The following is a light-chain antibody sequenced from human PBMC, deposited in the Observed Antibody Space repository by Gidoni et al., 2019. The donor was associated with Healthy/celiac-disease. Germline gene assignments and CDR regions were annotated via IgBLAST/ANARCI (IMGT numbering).Light chain of an antibody. CDR1: SSDVGVYNY. V-gene: IGLV2-14*01. J-gene: IGLJ2*01. CDR2: EVS. CDR3: SSYTSSSTRV. Sequence: QSALTQPASVSGSPGQSIPISCTGTSSDVGVYNYVSWYQQHPGKAPKLMIYEVSNRPSGVSNRFSGSKSGNTASLTISGLQAEDEADYYCSSYTSSSTRVFGGGTKLTVL.